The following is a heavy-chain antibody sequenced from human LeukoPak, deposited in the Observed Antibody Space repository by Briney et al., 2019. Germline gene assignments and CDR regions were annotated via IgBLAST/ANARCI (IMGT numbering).Heavy chain of an antibody. J-gene: IGHJ6*02. CDR3: ARDGAFAMDV. CDR1: GYSISSGYY. Sequence: KPSETLSLTCTVSGYSISSGYYWGWIRQPPGKGLEWIGSIYHSGSTYYNPSLKSRVTISVDTSKNQFSLKLSSVTAADTAVYYCARDGAFAMDVWGQGTTVTVSS. CDR2: IYHSGST. V-gene: IGHV4-38-2*02.